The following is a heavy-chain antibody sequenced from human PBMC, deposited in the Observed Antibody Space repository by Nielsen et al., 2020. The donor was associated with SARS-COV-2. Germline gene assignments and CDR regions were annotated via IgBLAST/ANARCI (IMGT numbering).Heavy chain of an antibody. CDR3: AKDPDYYDSSGYYDY. Sequence: GGSLRLSCAASGFTFSSYGMHWVRQAPGKGLEWVAVISYDGSNKYYADSVKGRFTISRDNSKNTLYLQMNSLRAEDTAVYYCAKDPDYYDSSGYYDYWGQGTLVTVSS. CDR1: GFTFSSYG. J-gene: IGHJ4*02. D-gene: IGHD3-22*01. CDR2: ISYDGSNK. V-gene: IGHV3-30*18.